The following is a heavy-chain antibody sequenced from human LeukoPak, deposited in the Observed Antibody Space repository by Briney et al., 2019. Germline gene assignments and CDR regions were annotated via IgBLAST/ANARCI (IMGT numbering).Heavy chain of an antibody. Sequence: GGPLRLSCAPSGFTFSDYYMSWIRQAPGKGLEWVSYISGSSGSTIYYADSVKGRFTISRDNAKNSLYLQMNSLRAEDTAVYYCARDSYIPHVVVVAAPPGYWGQGTLVTVSS. CDR2: ISGSSGSTI. D-gene: IGHD2-15*01. CDR3: ARDSYIPHVVVVAAPPGY. J-gene: IGHJ4*02. V-gene: IGHV3-11*04. CDR1: GFTFSDYY.